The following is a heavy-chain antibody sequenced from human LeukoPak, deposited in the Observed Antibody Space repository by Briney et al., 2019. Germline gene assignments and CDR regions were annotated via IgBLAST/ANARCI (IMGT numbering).Heavy chain of an antibody. Sequence: GGSLRLSCAVSVFVFSDAWMSWVRQAPWKGLEWVGRIKSKTNGGTTDYAAPVKGRFSISRDDSKNTLFLQTYSLRTEDTGVYYCSTMSAIFGVVIPDYWGQGTLVSVSP. CDR3: STMSAIFGVVIPDY. D-gene: IGHD3-3*01. CDR2: IKSKTNGGTT. V-gene: IGHV3-15*01. CDR1: VFVFSDAW. J-gene: IGHJ4*02.